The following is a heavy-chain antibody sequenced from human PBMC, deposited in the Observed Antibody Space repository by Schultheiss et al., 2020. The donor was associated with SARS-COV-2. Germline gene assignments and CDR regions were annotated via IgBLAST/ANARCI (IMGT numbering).Heavy chain of an antibody. CDR2: INPNSGGT. CDR1: GYTFTSYG. CDR3: ARYASMVPFDY. V-gene: IGHV1-2*04. Sequence: ASVKVSCKASGYTFTSYGISWVRQAPGQGLEWMGWINPNSGGTNYAQKFQGWVTMTRDTSISTAYMELSRLRSDDTAVYYCARYASMVPFDYWGQGTLVTVSS. D-gene: IGHD3-10*01. J-gene: IGHJ4*02.